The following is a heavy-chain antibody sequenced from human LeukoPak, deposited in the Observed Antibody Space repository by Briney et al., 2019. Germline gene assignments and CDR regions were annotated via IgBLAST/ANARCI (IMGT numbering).Heavy chain of an antibody. CDR1: GFTFSNYW. CDR3: ANRPTSRDY. J-gene: IGHJ4*02. Sequence: GGSLRLSCAASGFTFSNYWMTWVRQAPGKGLEWVANIKEDGSVIYYVDSLKGRFTISRDNPKRSVHLQMNSLRAEDTAVYYCANRPTSRDYWGQGTLVTVSS. CDR2: IKEDGSVI. V-gene: IGHV3-7*03.